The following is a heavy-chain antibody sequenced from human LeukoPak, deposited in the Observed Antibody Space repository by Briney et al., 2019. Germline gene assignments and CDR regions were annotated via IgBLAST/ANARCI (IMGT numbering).Heavy chain of an antibody. V-gene: IGHV4-34*01. CDR2: INHSGST. CDR1: GGSFSGYY. CDR3: ARQGAWYYFDY. J-gene: IGHJ4*02. Sequence: SETLSLTCAVYGGSFSGYYWSWIRQPPGKGLEWIGEINHSGSTNYNPSLKSRVTISVDTSKNQFSLKLSSVTAADTAVYYCARQGAWYYFDYWGQGTLVTVSS. D-gene: IGHD1-26*01.